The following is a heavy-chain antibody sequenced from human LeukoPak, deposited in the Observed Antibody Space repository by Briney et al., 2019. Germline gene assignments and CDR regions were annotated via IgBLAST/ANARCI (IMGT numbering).Heavy chain of an antibody. V-gene: IGHV3-23*01. J-gene: IGHJ4*02. Sequence: GGSLRLSCAVSGFTFNSHAMCWVRQAPGKGLEWVSSIDISGGSTYYADSVKGRFTISRDNSKNTLYLQMDSLRGEDTALYFCANEVRPNDYWGQGTLVTVSS. CDR3: ANEVRPNDY. CDR2: IDISGGST. CDR1: GFTFNSHA. D-gene: IGHD4/OR15-4a*01.